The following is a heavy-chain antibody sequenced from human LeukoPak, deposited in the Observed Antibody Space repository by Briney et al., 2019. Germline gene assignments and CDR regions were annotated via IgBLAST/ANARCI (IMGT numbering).Heavy chain of an antibody. Sequence: PGGTLRLSCTASGFTFSDYYMSWVSQAPGKGLEWVSYISSSSSYTKYADSVKGRFTISRDNARNSLYLQMNSLRAEDTAVYYCATDGQSSGWYGFDYWGQGTRVTVSS. CDR2: ISSSSSYT. CDR3: ATDGQSSGWYGFDY. V-gene: IGHV3-11*06. D-gene: IGHD6-19*01. CDR1: GFTFSDYY. J-gene: IGHJ4*02.